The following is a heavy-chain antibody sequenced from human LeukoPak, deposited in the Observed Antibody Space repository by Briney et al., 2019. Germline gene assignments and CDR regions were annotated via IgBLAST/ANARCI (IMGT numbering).Heavy chain of an antibody. D-gene: IGHD6-19*01. CDR2: ISSSSSTI. CDR1: GFTFSSYS. Sequence: GGSLRLSCAASGFTFSSYSINWVRQAPGKGLEWVSYISSSSSTIYYADSVKGRFTISRDNAKNSLYLQMNSLRAEDTAVYYCARESSGWHLDYWGQGSLVTVSS. J-gene: IGHJ4*02. CDR3: ARESSGWHLDY. V-gene: IGHV3-48*01.